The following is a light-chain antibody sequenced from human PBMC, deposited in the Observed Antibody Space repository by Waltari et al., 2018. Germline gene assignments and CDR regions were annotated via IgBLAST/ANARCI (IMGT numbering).Light chain of an antibody. V-gene: IGLV1-51*02. CDR3: GTWDSSLSGAV. CDR2: ENT. Sequence: QSVLTQPPSVSAAPGQRVTISCSGGSSNIGNNYVSWYRQFPGTAPKLLIYENTWQHSGMPGRLAGSKSGTSATLDITGLQAGDEADYYCGTWDSSLSGAVFGGGTHLTVL. J-gene: IGLJ7*01. CDR1: SSNIGNNY.